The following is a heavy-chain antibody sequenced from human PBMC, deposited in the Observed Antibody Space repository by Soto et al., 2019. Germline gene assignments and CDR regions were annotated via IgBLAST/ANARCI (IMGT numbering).Heavy chain of an antibody. CDR2: INPNSGGT. CDR3: ARGWAAGKGWERYFDY. J-gene: IGHJ4*02. Sequence: GASVKVSCKASGYTFTGYYMHWVRQAPGQGLEWMGWINPNSGGTNYAQKFQGWVTMTRDTSISTAYMVLSRLRSDDTAVYYCARGWAAGKGWERYFDYWGQGTLVTVSS. CDR1: GYTFTGYY. V-gene: IGHV1-2*04. D-gene: IGHD6-13*01.